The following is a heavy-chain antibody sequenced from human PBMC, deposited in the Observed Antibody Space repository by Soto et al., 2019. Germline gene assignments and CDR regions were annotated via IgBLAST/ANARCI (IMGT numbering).Heavy chain of an antibody. CDR2: ISYSGST. V-gene: IGHV4-39*01. D-gene: IGHD6-13*01. J-gene: IGHJ4*02. Sequence: QLQLQESGPGLVKPSETLSLTCTVSGGSISSSSYYWGWIRQPPGKGLEWIGNISYSGSTYYNPSLKSRVTISVDTSKNQCSLKVSSVTAADTAVYYCARLMGGAAAGTTDYWGQGTLVTVSS. CDR3: ARLMGGAAAGTTDY. CDR1: GGSISSSSYY.